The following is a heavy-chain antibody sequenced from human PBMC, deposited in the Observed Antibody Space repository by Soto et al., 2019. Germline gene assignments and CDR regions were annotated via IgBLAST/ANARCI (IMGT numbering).Heavy chain of an antibody. CDR2: ISGSGGST. J-gene: IGHJ4*02. CDR1: GFTFSSYA. V-gene: IGHV3-23*01. Sequence: EVQLLESGGGLVQPGGSLRLSCAASGFTFSSYAMSWVRQAPGKGLEWVSAISGSGGSTYYADSVKGRFTISRDNSKNTLYLQMNSLRAEDTAVYYCAKDASRYYYVSPGTFDYWGQGTLVTVSS. CDR3: AKDASRYYYVSPGTFDY. D-gene: IGHD3-10*01.